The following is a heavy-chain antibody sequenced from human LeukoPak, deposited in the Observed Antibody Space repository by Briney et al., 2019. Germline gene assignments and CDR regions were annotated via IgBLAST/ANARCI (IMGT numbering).Heavy chain of an antibody. V-gene: IGHV6-1*01. CDR3: ARDADWAYDAFDI. Sequence: SQTLSLTCAISGDSVSVKSDVWNWIRQSPSRGLEWLGRTYYRSKWINDHATSVKSRIIISPDTSKNQFSLHLNSVTPEDTAVYYCARDADWAYDAFDIWGQGTMVTVSS. CDR1: GDSVSVKSDV. CDR2: TYYRSKWIN. J-gene: IGHJ3*02. D-gene: IGHD3-9*01.